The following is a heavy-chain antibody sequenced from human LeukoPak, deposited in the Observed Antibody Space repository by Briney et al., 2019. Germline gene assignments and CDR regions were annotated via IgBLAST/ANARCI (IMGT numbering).Heavy chain of an antibody. J-gene: IGHJ4*02. D-gene: IGHD2-2*01. Sequence: SETLSLTCTVSGGSISSYYWSWIRQPPGKGLEWIGYIYYSGSTNYNPSLKSRVTISVDTSKNQFSLRLSSVTAADTAVYYCARVSGDQLLTFGYWGQGSLVTVSS. V-gene: IGHV4-59*01. CDR1: GGSISSYY. CDR3: ARVSGDQLLTFGY. CDR2: IYYSGST.